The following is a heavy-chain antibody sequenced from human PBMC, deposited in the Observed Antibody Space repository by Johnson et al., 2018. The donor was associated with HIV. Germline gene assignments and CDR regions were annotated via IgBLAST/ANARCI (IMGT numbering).Heavy chain of an antibody. V-gene: IGHV3-30*14. CDR2: ISYDGSNK. CDR3: ASGAYSSSLTFDI. Sequence: QMQLVESGGGVVQPGRSLRLSCAASGFTFSSSAMHWVRQAPGKGLEWVAVISYDGSNKYYADSVKGRFTISRDYSKNRLYLQMNSLRAEDTAVYYCASGAYSSSLTFDIWGQGTMVTVSS. CDR1: GFTFSSSA. J-gene: IGHJ3*02. D-gene: IGHD6-6*01.